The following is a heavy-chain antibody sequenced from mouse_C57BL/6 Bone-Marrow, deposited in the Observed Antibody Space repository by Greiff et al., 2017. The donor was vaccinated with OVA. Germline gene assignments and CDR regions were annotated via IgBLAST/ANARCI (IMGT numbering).Heavy chain of an antibody. CDR3: ARQPYYYGSSPYWYFDV. V-gene: IGHV5-6*01. Sequence: EVKLMESGGDLVKPGGSLKLSCAASGFTFSSYGMSWVRQTPDKRLEWVATISSGGSYTYYPDSVKGRFTISRDNAKKTLYLQMSSLKSEDTAMYYCARQPYYYGSSPYWYFDVWGTGTTVTVSS. CDR2: ISSGGSYT. D-gene: IGHD1-1*01. J-gene: IGHJ1*03. CDR1: GFTFSSYG.